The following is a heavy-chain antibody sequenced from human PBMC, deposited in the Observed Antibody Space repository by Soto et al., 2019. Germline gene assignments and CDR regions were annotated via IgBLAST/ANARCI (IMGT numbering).Heavy chain of an antibody. CDR1: GDSVNSGSFY. CDR3: AGRGGEVLAY. Sequence: QVQLLESGPRLVKPSATLSLTCSVSGDSVNSGSFYWTWLRQSPGKGLEFMGYIFYKETTSSGVFEFHPLLESPLTLSKGPVKRFFSLQPASVTAAGTAFFYRAGRGGEVLAYWGRGTLVTVSS. V-gene: IGHV4-61*03. D-gene: IGHD3-16*01. CDR2: IFYKETT. J-gene: IGHJ4*02.